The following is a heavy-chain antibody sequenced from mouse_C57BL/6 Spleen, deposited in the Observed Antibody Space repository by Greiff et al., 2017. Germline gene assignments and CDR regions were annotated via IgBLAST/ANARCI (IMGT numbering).Heavy chain of an antibody. CDR3: AREETTSNYLDY. J-gene: IGHJ2*01. V-gene: IGHV5-4*01. CDR2: ISDGGSYT. CDR1: GFTFSSYA. D-gene: IGHD2-13*01. Sequence: EVNVVESGGGLVKPGGSLKLSCAASGFTFSSYAMSWVRQTPEKRLEWVATISDGGSYTYYPDNVKGRFTISRDNAKNNLYLQMSHLKSEDTAMYYCAREETTSNYLDYWGQGTTLTVSS.